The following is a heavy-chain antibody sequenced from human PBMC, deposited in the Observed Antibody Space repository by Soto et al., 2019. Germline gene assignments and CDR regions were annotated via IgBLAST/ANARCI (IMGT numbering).Heavy chain of an antibody. CDR3: VRGGGGGTFEH. CDR2: ISPKSTYR. D-gene: IGHD2-21*01. Sequence: PGGSLRLSCPTSGFPFSDYYMSWIRQAPGKGLEWLSHISPKSTYRDYADSVKGRFTISRDNTKSSLFLQMNSLGVEDTAVYYCVRGGGGGTFEHWGQGVLVTVSP. V-gene: IGHV3-11*06. J-gene: IGHJ4*02. CDR1: GFPFSDYY.